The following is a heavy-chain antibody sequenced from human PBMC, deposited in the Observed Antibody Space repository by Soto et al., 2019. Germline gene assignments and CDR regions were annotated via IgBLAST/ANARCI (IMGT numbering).Heavy chain of an antibody. J-gene: IGHJ4*02. CDR2: ITGSGGST. Sequence: EVQLLESGGGLVQPGGSLRLSCAASGFTFSSYAMSWVRQAPGKGLEWVSGITGSGGSTYYADSVKGRFTISRDNSKNTLYLQVNSLRAEDAAVYYCAKGRKQWLAPPYFDYWGQGTLVTVSS. V-gene: IGHV3-23*01. D-gene: IGHD6-19*01. CDR3: AKGRKQWLAPPYFDY. CDR1: GFTFSSYA.